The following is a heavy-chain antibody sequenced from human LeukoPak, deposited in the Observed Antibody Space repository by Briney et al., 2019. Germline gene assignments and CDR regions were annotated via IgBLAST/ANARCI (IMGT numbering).Heavy chain of an antibody. CDR1: GGSFGGYY. Sequence: PSETLSLTCAVYGGSFGGYYWSWIRQPPGKGLEWIGEINHSGSTNYNPSLKSRVTISVDTSKNQFSLKLSSVTAADTAVYYCARVWNNYYYYMDVWGKGTTVTVSS. CDR3: ARVWNNYYYYMDV. CDR2: INHSGST. J-gene: IGHJ6*03. V-gene: IGHV4-34*01. D-gene: IGHD1/OR15-1a*01.